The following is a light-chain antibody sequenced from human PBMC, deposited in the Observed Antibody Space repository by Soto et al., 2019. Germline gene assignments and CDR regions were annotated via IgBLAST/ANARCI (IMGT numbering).Light chain of an antibody. CDR1: SSDVGSYNL. V-gene: IGLV2-23*02. Sequence: QSVLTQPASVSGSPGQAITISCTGTSSDVGSYNLVSWHQQHPGKAPKLMIYEVSKRPSGVSNRFYGSKSGNTAPLTISGLQAEDEADYYCCSYADSSPVIFGGGTKLTVL. CDR3: CSYADSSPVI. CDR2: EVS. J-gene: IGLJ2*01.